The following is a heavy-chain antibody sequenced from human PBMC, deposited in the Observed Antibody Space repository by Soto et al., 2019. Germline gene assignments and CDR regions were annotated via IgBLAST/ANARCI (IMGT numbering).Heavy chain of an antibody. V-gene: IGHV4-34*01. D-gene: IGHD5-18*01. Sequence: PSETLSLTCAVYGGSFSGYYWSWIRQPPGKGLEWIGEINHSGSTNYNPSLKSRVTISVDTSKNQFSLKLSSVTAADTAVYYCAKSPGYSYGLNYWGQGTLVTVSS. CDR2: INHSGST. J-gene: IGHJ4*02. CDR1: GGSFSGYY. CDR3: AKSPGYSYGLNY.